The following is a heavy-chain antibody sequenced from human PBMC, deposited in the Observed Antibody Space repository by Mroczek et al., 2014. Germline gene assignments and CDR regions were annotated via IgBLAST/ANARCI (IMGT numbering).Heavy chain of an antibody. CDR1: GGSISSSY. D-gene: IGHD3-22*01. J-gene: IGHJ4*02. V-gene: IGHV4-59*01. Sequence: QVQLVQSGPGLVKPSETLSLTCTVSGGSISSSYWSWVRQPPGKGLEWIGYISYSGSSNYNPALKSRVTISVDTSKNQFSLKLRSVTAADTAVYYCARDRHSSGLDYWGQGTLVTVSS. CDR2: ISYSGSS. CDR3: ARDRHSSGLDY.